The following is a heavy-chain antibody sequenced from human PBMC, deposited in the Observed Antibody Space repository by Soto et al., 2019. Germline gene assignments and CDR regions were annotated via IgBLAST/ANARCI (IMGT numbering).Heavy chain of an antibody. Sequence: ASVKVSCKASGYTFTSYAMHWVRQAPGQRLEWMGWINAGNGNTKYSQKFQGRVTITRDTSASTAHMELSSLRSEDTAVYYCARDDSGFSGSHYIDYFNYWGQGALVTVSS. D-gene: IGHD1-26*01. CDR1: GYTFTSYA. CDR2: INAGNGNT. V-gene: IGHV1-3*01. J-gene: IGHJ4*02. CDR3: ARDDSGFSGSHYIDYFNY.